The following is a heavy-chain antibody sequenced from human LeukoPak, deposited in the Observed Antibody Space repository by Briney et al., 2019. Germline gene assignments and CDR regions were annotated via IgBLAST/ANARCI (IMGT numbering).Heavy chain of an antibody. D-gene: IGHD2-21*02. CDR3: AKPRTAAGRNFDY. Sequence: GGSLRLSCVASGFTFSSSATSWVRQAPERGLEWVSLISGSGGSTNYADSVKGRFTISRDNSKNTLYLQMNSLTAEDTAVYYCAKPRTAAGRNFDYWGQGTLVTVSS. V-gene: IGHV3-23*01. CDR1: GFTFSSSA. CDR2: ISGSGGST. J-gene: IGHJ4*02.